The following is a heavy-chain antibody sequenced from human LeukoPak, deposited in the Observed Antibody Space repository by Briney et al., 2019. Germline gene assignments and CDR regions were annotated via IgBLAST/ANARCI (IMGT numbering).Heavy chain of an antibody. J-gene: IGHJ4*02. Sequence: GGSLRLSCAASGFTFSSYAMSWVRQAPGKGREWVSAISGSGGSTYYADSVEGRFTISRDNSKNTLYLQMNSLRAEDTAVYYCAKDPTWIQLWSTWVDYWGQGTLVTVSS. CDR1: GFTFSSYA. CDR2: ISGSGGST. V-gene: IGHV3-23*01. CDR3: AKDPTWIQLWSTWVDY. D-gene: IGHD5-18*01.